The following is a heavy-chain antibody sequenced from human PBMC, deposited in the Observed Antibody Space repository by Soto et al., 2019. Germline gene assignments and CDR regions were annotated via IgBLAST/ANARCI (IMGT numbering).Heavy chain of an antibody. CDR1: GFTFSSYA. V-gene: IGHV3-30*04. CDR2: FYDEREE. CDR3: EITNSGGNPALNY. D-gene: IGHD4-17*01. Sequence: QVQLVESGGGVVQPGKSLRLSCAGSGFTFSSYAFHWVRQAPGKGLEWVASFYDEREEYYEDSVKGRFTVSRDNSNSTLYLQMNGLRAEDTALYFCEITNSGGNPALNYWGQGILVTVSS. J-gene: IGHJ4*02.